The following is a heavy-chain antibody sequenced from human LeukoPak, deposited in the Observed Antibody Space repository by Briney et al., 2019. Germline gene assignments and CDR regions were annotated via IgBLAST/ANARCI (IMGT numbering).Heavy chain of an antibody. D-gene: IGHD6-13*01. V-gene: IGHV1-46*01. CDR2: INPSGGST. CDR1: GYTFTSYG. CDR3: ARDTQLEYLDY. J-gene: IGHJ4*02. Sequence: ASVKVSCKASGYTFTSYGISWVRQAPGQGLEWMGIINPSGGSTSYAQKFQGRVTMTRDTSTSTVYMELSSLRSEDTAVYYCARDTQLEYLDYWGQGTLVTVSS.